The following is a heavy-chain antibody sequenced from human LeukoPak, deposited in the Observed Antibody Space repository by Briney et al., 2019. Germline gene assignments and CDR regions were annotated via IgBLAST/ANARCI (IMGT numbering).Heavy chain of an antibody. CDR1: GFSFDNYA. J-gene: IGHJ4*02. D-gene: IGHD1-26*01. CDR3: AKDQRSLVGPTNFDY. CDR2: IGGSTGRT. Sequence: GGSLRLSCAASGFSFDNYAMSWVRQAPGKGLEWVSAIGGSTGRTYYADSVKGRFTVSRDNSKNTLYLQMTSLRAEDTAIYYCAKDQRSLVGPTNFDYWGQGTPVTVSS. V-gene: IGHV3-23*01.